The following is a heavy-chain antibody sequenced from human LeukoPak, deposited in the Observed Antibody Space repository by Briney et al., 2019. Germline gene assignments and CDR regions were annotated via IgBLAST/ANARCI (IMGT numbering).Heavy chain of an antibody. V-gene: IGHV4-59*01. D-gene: IGHD2-15*01. Sequence: PSETLSLTCTVSGGSISSYYWSWLRQPPGKGLEWIGYIYYSGSTNYNPSLKSRVTISVDTSKNQFSLKLSSVTAADTAVYYCARDGCSGGSCYSRSENWFDPWGQGTLVTVSS. CDR1: GGSISSYY. J-gene: IGHJ5*02. CDR3: ARDGCSGGSCYSRSENWFDP. CDR2: IYYSGST.